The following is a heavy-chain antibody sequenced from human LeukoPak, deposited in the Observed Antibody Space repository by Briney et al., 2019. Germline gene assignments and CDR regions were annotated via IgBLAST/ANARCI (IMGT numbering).Heavy chain of an antibody. Sequence: ASVKVSCKASGYTFINYFLHWVRQAPGQGLEWMGRINPNTGGTNSAQKFQGRIILTRDTSITTAYMELARLRSDDTAVYFCARKGDYEVDFDYWGQGTLVTVSS. CDR3: ARKGDYEVDFDY. CDR1: GYTFINYF. J-gene: IGHJ4*02. CDR2: INPNTGGT. V-gene: IGHV1-2*06. D-gene: IGHD4-17*01.